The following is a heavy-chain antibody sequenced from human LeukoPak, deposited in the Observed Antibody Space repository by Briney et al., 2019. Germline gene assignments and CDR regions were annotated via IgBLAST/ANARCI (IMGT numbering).Heavy chain of an antibody. Sequence: SETLSLTCTVSGGSISSGDYYWSWIRQPPGKGLEWIGYIYYSGSTYYNPSLKSRVTISVDTSKNQFSLKLSSVTAADTAVYYCARARRSVVVVPAFPDYWGQGTLVTVSS. J-gene: IGHJ4*02. CDR2: IYYSGST. CDR1: GGSISSGDYY. D-gene: IGHD2-2*01. CDR3: ARARRSVVVVPAFPDY. V-gene: IGHV4-30-4*01.